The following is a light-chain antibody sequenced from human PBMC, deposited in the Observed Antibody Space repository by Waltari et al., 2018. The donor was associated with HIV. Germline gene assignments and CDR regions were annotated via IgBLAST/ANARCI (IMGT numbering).Light chain of an antibody. J-gene: IGLJ3*02. Sequence: QSALTQPPSASGSPGQSVTISCTGTRSDVRGSKYVSWYQQHPGKAPKLMIYEVNKRPSGVPDRLSGSKSANTASLTVSGLQADDEADYYCNSYAGSNNWVFGGGTKLTVL. CDR3: NSYAGSNNWV. CDR1: RSDVRGSKY. V-gene: IGLV2-8*01. CDR2: EVN.